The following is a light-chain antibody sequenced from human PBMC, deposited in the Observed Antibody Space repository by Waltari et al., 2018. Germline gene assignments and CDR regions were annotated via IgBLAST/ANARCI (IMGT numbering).Light chain of an antibody. CDR2: GAS. J-gene: IGKJ1*01. CDR3: QQYGSSPET. CDR1: QTVSSSY. Sequence: ELVLTQSPVTLSLSPGERATLSCRASQTVSSSYLAWYQQNPGQAPRLLIYGASSRATGIPDMFSGSGSGTDFTLNISRLEPEDFAVYYCQQYGSSPETFGQGTKVEIK. V-gene: IGKV3-20*01.